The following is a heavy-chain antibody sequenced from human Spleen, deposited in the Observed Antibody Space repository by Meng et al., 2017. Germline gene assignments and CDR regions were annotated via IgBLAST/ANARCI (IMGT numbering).Heavy chain of an antibody. V-gene: IGHV4-31*03. CDR3: ARDDSSGYSFDN. CDR1: GGSISSGGYY. CDR2: IHYSGST. Sequence: QVQLQESGPGLVKPSKTLSLTCTVSGGSISSGGYYWSWIRQHPGKGLEWIGYIHYSGSTYYNPSLKTRVSISEDTSKKQFSLQLNSVTAADTAVYYCARDDSSGYSFDNWGQGTLVTVSS. D-gene: IGHD3-22*01. J-gene: IGHJ4*02.